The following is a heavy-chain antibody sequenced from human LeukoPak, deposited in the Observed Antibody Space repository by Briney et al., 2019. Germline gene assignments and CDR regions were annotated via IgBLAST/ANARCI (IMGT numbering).Heavy chain of an antibody. D-gene: IGHD5-12*01. J-gene: IGHJ3*02. CDR1: GFTFSISW. V-gene: IGHV3-7*01. Sequence: GGSLRLSCAASGFTFSISWMTWVRQAPGKGLEWVANIKEYGGKQKYVDSMKGRFTISSDNAKISLYLQLNILRGDDTAVYYCARDSGYNAFAIWGQGKMGTVSS. CDR3: ARDSGYNAFAI. CDR2: IKEYGGKQ.